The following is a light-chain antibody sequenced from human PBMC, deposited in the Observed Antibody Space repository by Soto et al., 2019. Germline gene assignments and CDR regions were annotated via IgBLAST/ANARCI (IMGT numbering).Light chain of an antibody. CDR3: QQYYSTPQP. J-gene: IGKJ1*01. CDR2: WAS. CDR1: QSVLYSSNNKNY. Sequence: DIVMTQSPDSLAVSLGERATINCKSSQSVLYSSNNKNYLAGYQQKPGQPPKLLIYWASTREAGVPDRFSGSGSGTDFTLTISSLQAEDVAVYYCQQYYSTPQPFGQGTKVEIK. V-gene: IGKV4-1*01.